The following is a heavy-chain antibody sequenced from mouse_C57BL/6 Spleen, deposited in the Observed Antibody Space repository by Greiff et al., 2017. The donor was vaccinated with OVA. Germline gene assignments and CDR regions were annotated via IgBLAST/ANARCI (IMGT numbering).Heavy chain of an antibody. CDR2: IRLKSDNYAT. Sequence: EVKLEESGGGLVQPGGSMKLSCVASGFTFSNYWMNWVRQSPEKGLEWVAQIRLKSDNYATHYAESVKGRFTISRDDSKSSVYLQMNNLRAEATGIYYCTGRVPWFAYWGQGTLVTVSA. V-gene: IGHV6-3*01. CDR3: TGRVPWFAY. CDR1: GFTFSNYW. J-gene: IGHJ3*01.